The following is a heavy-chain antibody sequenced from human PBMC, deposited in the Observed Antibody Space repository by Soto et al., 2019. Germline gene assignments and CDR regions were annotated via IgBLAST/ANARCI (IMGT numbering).Heavy chain of an antibody. CDR3: ASHYYDSSGYVGAAFDI. Sequence: GASVKVSCTASGYTFTSYAMHWVRQAPGQRLEWMGWINAGNGNTKYSQKFQGRVTITRDTSASTAYMELSSLRSEDTAVYYCASHYYDSSGYVGAAFDIWGQGTMVTVSS. CDR2: INAGNGNT. J-gene: IGHJ3*02. CDR1: GYTFTSYA. D-gene: IGHD3-22*01. V-gene: IGHV1-3*01.